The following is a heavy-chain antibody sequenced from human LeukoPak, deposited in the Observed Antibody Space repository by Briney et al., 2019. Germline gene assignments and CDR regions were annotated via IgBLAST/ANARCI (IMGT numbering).Heavy chain of an antibody. CDR1: GGSISSYY. D-gene: IGHD3-22*01. CDR2: IYTSGST. V-gene: IGHV4-4*07. Sequence: SETLSLTCTVSGGSISSYYWSWIRQPAGKGLEWIGRIYTSGSTNYNPSLKSRVTMSVDTSKNQFSLKLSSVTAADTAVYYCARDRYYYDSSGRNFDYWGQGTLVTVSS. J-gene: IGHJ4*02. CDR3: ARDRYYYDSSGRNFDY.